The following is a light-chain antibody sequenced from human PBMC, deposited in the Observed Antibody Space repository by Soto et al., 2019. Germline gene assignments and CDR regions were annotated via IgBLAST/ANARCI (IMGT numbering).Light chain of an antibody. Sequence: EIVLTQSPGTLSLSPGKRHTLSYRPSQSVSSSYLAWYQQKPGQAPRLLIYGASSRATGIPDRFSGSGSGTDFTLTSSRLEAEDFAVHYCQQYGSSPLTFGQGTRLEIK. CDR2: GAS. J-gene: IGKJ5*01. CDR1: QSVSSSY. CDR3: QQYGSSPLT. V-gene: IGKV3-20*01.